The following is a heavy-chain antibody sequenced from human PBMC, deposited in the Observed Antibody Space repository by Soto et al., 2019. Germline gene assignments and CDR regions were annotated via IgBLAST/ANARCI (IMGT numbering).Heavy chain of an antibody. J-gene: IGHJ4*02. V-gene: IGHV4-59*01. CDR2: IYYSGST. CDR1: GGSISSYY. D-gene: IGHD2-8*01. CDR3: ARRYAGNFDY. Sequence: QVQLQESGPGLVKPSETLSLTCTVSGGSISSYYWSWIRQPPGKGLEWIGYIYYSGSTNSNPSLKSRVTISVDTSKNQFSLKLSSVTAADTAVYYCARRYAGNFDYWGQGTLVTVSS.